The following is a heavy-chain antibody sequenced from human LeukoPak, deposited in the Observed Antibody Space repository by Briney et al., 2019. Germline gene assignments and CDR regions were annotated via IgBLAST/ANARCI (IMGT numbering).Heavy chain of an antibody. CDR2: IRYDGSNK. J-gene: IGHJ4*02. D-gene: IGHD2-15*01. Sequence: GGSLRLSCATSGFTFSNYGIHWVRQAPGKGLEWVAFIRYDGSNKYYADSVKGGFTISRDNSKNTLYLQMNSLSTEDTALYYCAKRYCSGGNCFSEALDYWGQGTLVTVSS. CDR1: GFTFSNYG. V-gene: IGHV3-30*02. CDR3: AKRYCSGGNCFSEALDY.